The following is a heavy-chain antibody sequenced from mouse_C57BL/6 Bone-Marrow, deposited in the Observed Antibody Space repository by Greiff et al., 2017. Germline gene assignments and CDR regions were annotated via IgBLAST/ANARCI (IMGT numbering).Heavy chain of an antibody. CDR1: GYTFTNYW. CDR2: IYPGGGYT. D-gene: IGHD1-1*01. Sequence: QVQLQQSGAELVRPGTSVKMSCKASGYTFTNYWIGWAKQRPGHGLEWIGDIYPGGGYTNYNEKFKGKATLTADKSSRTAYMQFSSLTSEDSAIYYCAREDYYGSYYAMDYWGQGTSVTVSS. CDR3: AREDYYGSYYAMDY. J-gene: IGHJ4*01. V-gene: IGHV1-63*01.